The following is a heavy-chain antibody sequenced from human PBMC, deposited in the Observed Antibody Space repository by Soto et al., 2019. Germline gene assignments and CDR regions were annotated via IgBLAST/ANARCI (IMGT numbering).Heavy chain of an antibody. CDR1: GFTFSTYW. V-gene: IGHV3-7*01. J-gene: IGHJ4*02. CDR2: INQDGSER. CDR3: VCGGNFFVY. Sequence: EVQLVESGGGLVQPGGSLRLPCAASGFTFSTYWMPWVRQPPGKGLEWVASINQDGSERYYVDSVRGRFTISRDNAKNSLYLQINSLRAEDTAVYYCVCGGNFFVYWGQGTLVTVSP. D-gene: IGHD3-16*01.